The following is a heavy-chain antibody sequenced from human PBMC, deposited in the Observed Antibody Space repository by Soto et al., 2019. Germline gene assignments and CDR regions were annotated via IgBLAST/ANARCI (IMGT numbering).Heavy chain of an antibody. CDR2: MNPNSGNT. V-gene: IGHV1-8*01. CDR3: ASFFYGDYVSYYYYMDV. CDR1: GYTFTSYD. J-gene: IGHJ6*03. Sequence: ASVKVSCKASGYTFTSYDINWVRQATGQGLEWMGWMNPNSGNTGYAQKFQGRVTMTRNTSISTAYMELSSLRSEDTAVYYCASFFYGDYVSYYYYMDVRGKGTKVTVSS. D-gene: IGHD4-17*01.